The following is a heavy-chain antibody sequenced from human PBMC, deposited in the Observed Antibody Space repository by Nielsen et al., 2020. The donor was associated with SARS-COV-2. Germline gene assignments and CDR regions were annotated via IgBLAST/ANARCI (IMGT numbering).Heavy chain of an antibody. J-gene: IGHJ3*02. D-gene: IGHD5-12*01. V-gene: IGHV4-59*01. CDR2: IFYTGNT. CDR3: ARNGYSYGPLDAFDI. CDR1: GGSISGYY. Sequence: SETLSLTCTVSGGSISGYYWSWIRQPPGKGLEWIGCIFYTGNTYYNPSFQSRVTISFDTSQNQFSLKLSSATAADTALYYCARNGYSYGPLDAFDIWGQGTVVTVSS.